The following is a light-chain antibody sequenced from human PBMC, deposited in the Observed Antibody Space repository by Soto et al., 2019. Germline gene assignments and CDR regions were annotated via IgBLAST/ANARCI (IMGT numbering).Light chain of an antibody. V-gene: IGKV3-20*01. CDR1: QSISSSY. CDR2: GAS. CDR3: QQYGSSPTWT. Sequence: EIVLTQSPVTLSLSPGERATLSCRASQSISSSYLAWYQQKPGQAPRLLIFGASNRATGIPDRFSGSGSGTDFTLTISRLEFEDSAVYYCQQYGSSPTWTFGQGTKVDIK. J-gene: IGKJ1*01.